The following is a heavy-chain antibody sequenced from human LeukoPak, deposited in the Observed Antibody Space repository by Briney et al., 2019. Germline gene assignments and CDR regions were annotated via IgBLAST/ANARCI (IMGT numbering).Heavy chain of an antibody. Sequence: GGSLRLSCAASGLTFSSYAMHRVRQAPGKGLEYVSAISSNGGSTYYANSVKGRFTISRDNSKNTLYLQMGSLRAEDMAVYYCARTGDYDILTGYPLYWGQGTLVTVSS. CDR2: ISSNGGST. V-gene: IGHV3-64*01. J-gene: IGHJ4*02. CDR3: ARTGDYDILTGYPLY. D-gene: IGHD3-9*01. CDR1: GLTFSSYA.